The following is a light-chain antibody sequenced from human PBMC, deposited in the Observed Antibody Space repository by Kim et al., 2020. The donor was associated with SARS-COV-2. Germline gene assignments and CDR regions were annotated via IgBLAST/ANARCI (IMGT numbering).Light chain of an antibody. V-gene: IGLV7-46*01. Sequence: QAVVTQEPSLTVSPGGTVTLTCVSSTGNVTSGHYPYWFQQKPGQAPRTLIYDATKKHSRTPARFSGSLFGGKAALTLSGAQPEDEADYHCLLSYGGPWVFGTGTQLTVL. CDR3: LLSYGGPWV. J-gene: IGLJ3*02. CDR2: DAT. CDR1: TGNVTSGHY.